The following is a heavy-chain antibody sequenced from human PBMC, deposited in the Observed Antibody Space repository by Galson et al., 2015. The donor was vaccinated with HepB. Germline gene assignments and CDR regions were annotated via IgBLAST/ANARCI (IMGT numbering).Heavy chain of an antibody. D-gene: IGHD1-14*01. Sequence: SLRLSCAASGFTFDDYAMHWVRQAPGKGLEWVSGISWNSGSIGYADSVKGRFTISRDNAKNSLYLQMNSLRAEDTALYYCAKDIIPYIRGSAFDIWGQGTMVTVSS. V-gene: IGHV3-9*01. CDR3: AKDIIPYIRGSAFDI. J-gene: IGHJ3*02. CDR2: ISWNSGSI. CDR1: GFTFDDYA.